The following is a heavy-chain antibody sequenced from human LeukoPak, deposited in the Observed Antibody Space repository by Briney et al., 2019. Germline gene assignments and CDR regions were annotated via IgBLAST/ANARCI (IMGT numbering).Heavy chain of an antibody. J-gene: IGHJ4*02. D-gene: IGHD6-19*01. CDR1: GGSISSSSHY. CDR3: ARRNSGWPFDW. CDR2: IFSSGTT. Sequence: SETLSLTCSVSGGSISSSSHYWGWIRQPPGKGLEWIGHIFSSGTTYYNPSLQSRVTTSADTSKNQFSLKLNLVSAADTAVYYCARRNSGWPFDWWGPGSLVTVSS. V-gene: IGHV4-39*01.